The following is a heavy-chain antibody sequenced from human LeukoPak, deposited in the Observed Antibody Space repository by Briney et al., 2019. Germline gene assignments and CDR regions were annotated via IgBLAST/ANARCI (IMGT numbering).Heavy chain of an antibody. CDR1: GYTFIGYY. V-gene: IGHV1-2*02. CDR2: INPTSGVT. Sequence: ASVKDSCKASGYTFIGYYIHWVRPAPGQGLEWMGSINPTSGVTNYAQKFQGRVTMTRDTSISSAYMELSSLRSDDTAVYYCARDPYCTSTVCYPSFHFWGQGTLVTVSS. J-gene: IGHJ4*02. D-gene: IGHD2-2*01. CDR3: ARDPYCTSTVCYPSFHF.